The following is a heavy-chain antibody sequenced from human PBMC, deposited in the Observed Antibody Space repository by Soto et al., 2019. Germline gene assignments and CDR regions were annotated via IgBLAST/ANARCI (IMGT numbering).Heavy chain of an antibody. D-gene: IGHD5-12*01. CDR2: ISYDGSNK. V-gene: IGHV3-30*18. CDR1: GFTFSSYG. CDR3: AKDLWPHGYSGYDWLDYFDY. Sequence: WGSLRLSCAASGFTFSSYGMHWVRQAPRKGLEWVAVISYDGSNKYYADSVKGRFPISRDNSKNTLYLQMNSLRAEDTAVYYCAKDLWPHGYSGYDWLDYFDYWGQGTLVTVSS. J-gene: IGHJ4*02.